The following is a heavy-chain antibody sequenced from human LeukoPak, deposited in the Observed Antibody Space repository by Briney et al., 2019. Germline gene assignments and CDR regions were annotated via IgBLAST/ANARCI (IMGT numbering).Heavy chain of an antibody. D-gene: IGHD3-10*01. CDR2: ISSSSSTI. CDR3: ARDGAGYGSGSYLY. CDR1: GFSFGSYS. J-gene: IGHJ4*02. Sequence: QSGGSLRLSCTASGFSFGSYSMNWVRQAPGKGLEWVSYISSSSSTIYYADSVKGRFTISRDNAKNSLYLQMNSLRDEDTAVYYCARDGAGYGSGSYLYWGQGTLVTVSS. V-gene: IGHV3-48*02.